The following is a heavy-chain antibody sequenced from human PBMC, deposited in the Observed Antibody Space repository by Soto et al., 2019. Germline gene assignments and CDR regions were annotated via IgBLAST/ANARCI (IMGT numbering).Heavy chain of an antibody. V-gene: IGHV2-5*02. D-gene: IGHD1-26*01. CDR2: IYWDDSK. CDR3: AHAYGGRSLY. CDR1: GFSLTTDRVG. Sequence: QITLKESGPTLVKPTQTLTLTCTFPGFSLTTDRVGVGWIRQPPGEALEWLAVIYWDDSKTYRPSLESRLTITKDTSKNQVALTMTNLDSLDTATYYCAHAYGGRSLYCGKGTLVTVSS. J-gene: IGHJ4*02.